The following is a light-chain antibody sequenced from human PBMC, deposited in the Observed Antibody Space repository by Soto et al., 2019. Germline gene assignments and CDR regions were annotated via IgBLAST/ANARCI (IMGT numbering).Light chain of an antibody. V-gene: IGLV1-44*01. CDR3: AAWDDSLNVV. J-gene: IGLJ2*01. CDR1: SSNIGSNT. CDR2: SNN. Sequence: VVTQPPSASGTPGQRVTISCSGSSSNIGSNTVNWYQQLPGTAPKLLIYSNNQRPSGVPDRFSGSKSGTSASLAISGLQSEDEADYYCAAWDDSLNVVFGGGTKVTVL.